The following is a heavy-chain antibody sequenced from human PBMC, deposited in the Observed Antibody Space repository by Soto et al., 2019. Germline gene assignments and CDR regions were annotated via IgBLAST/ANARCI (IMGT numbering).Heavy chain of an antibody. V-gene: IGHV4-34*01. D-gene: IGHD3-10*01. CDR3: ARIGHYGSTLRGFDY. CDR1: GGSFSGYY. Sequence: SETLSLTCAVYGGSFSGYYWSWIRQPPGKGLEWIGEINHSGSTNYNPSLKSRVTISVDTSKNQFSLKLSSVTAADTAVYYCARIGHYGSTLRGFDYWGQGTLVTVSS. CDR2: INHSGST. J-gene: IGHJ4*02.